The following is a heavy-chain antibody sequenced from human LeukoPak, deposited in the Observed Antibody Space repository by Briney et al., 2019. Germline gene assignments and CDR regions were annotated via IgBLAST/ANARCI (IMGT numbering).Heavy chain of an antibody. CDR1: GFTFSNAW. V-gene: IGHV3-15*01. Sequence: GGSLRLSCAASGFTFSNAWMNWVRQAPGRGLEWVGRIKSILDGGTTDYAAPVKGRFAISRDDSEDTLYLQMNSLKTEDTAVYYCPTTTYSANWGQGTLVTVSS. CDR2: IKSILDGGTT. D-gene: IGHD1-1*01. J-gene: IGHJ4*02. CDR3: PTTTYSAN.